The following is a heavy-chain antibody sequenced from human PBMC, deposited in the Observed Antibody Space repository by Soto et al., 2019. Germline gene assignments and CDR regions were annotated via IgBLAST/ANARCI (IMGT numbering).Heavy chain of an antibody. CDR1: GFTFSSYA. CDR2: ISYDGSNK. Sequence: RLSCAASGFTFSSYAMHWVRQAPGRGLEWVAVISYDGSNKYYADSVKGRFTISRDNSKNTLYLQMNSLRAEDTAVYYCASALNYDFWSGYIPYVYYYYYGMDVWGQGTTVTVSS. J-gene: IGHJ6*02. V-gene: IGHV3-30-3*01. CDR3: ASALNYDFWSGYIPYVYYYYYGMDV. D-gene: IGHD3-3*01.